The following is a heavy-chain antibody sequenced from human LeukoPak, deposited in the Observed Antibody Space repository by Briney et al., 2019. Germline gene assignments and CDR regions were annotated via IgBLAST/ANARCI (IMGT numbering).Heavy chain of an antibody. J-gene: IGHJ4*02. CDR3: ARDKRRQQLAGQVPDF. D-gene: IGHD6-13*01. CDR1: GYIFTSNG. CDR2: ISAYNGNT. Sequence: ASVKVSCKASGYIFTSNGISWVRQAPGQGLEWMGWISAYNGNTNYAQKLQGRVTMTTDTSTTTAYMELRSLRSDDTAVYYCARDKRRQQLAGQVPDFWGQGTLVTVSS. V-gene: IGHV1-18*01.